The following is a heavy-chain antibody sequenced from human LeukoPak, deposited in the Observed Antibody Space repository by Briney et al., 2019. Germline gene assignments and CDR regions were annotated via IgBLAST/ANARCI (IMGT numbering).Heavy chain of an antibody. J-gene: IGHJ4*02. V-gene: IGHV4-31*03. CDR3: ARGLRQQLVLSRFDY. Sequence: SETLSLTCTVSGGSISSGGYYWSWIRQHPGKGLEWIGYIYYSGSTYYNPSLKSRVTISVDTSKNQFSLKLSSVTAADTAVYYCARGLRQQLVLSRFDYWGQGTLVTVSS. D-gene: IGHD6-13*01. CDR1: GGSISSGGYY. CDR2: IYYSGST.